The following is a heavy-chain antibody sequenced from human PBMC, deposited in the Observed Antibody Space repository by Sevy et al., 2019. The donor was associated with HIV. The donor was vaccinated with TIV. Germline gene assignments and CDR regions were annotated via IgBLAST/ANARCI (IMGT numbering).Heavy chain of an antibody. CDR1: GFTFSSYG. V-gene: IGHV3-30*18. CDR3: AKDWGRFGSFSSGYYLDY. CDR2: ISYDGSNK. Sequence: GGSLRLSCAASGFTFSSYGMHWVRQAPGKGLEWVAVISYDGSNKYYADSVKGRFTISRDNSKNTLYLQMNSLRAEDTAVYYCAKDWGRFGSFSSGYYLDYWGQGTLVTVSS. D-gene: IGHD3-22*01. J-gene: IGHJ4*02.